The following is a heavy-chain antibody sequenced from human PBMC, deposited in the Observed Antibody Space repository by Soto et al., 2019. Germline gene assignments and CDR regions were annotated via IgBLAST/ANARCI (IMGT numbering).Heavy chain of an antibody. CDR3: ARVGGFGATTIDY. J-gene: IGHJ4*02. CDR2: IYHSGST. CDR1: GGSISSSNW. V-gene: IGHV4-4*02. Sequence: PSETLSLTCAVSGGSISSSNWWSWVRQPPGKGLEWIGEIYHSGSTNYNPSLKSRVTISVDTSKNQFSLKLSSVTAADTAVYYCARVGGFGATTIDYWGQGTLVTVS. D-gene: IGHD3-10*01.